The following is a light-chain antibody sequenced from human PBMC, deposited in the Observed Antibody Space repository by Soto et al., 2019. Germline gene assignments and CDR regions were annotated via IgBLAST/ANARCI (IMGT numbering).Light chain of an antibody. V-gene: IGKV1-27*01. CDR1: QGISNY. Sequence: DIQMTQSPSSLSASVGDRVTITCRASQGISNYLAWYQQKPGKVPKLLIYAASTLQSGVPSRFSDSGSGTDFTLTISSLQPEDVATYYCQKYNSAPSITFGQGTRLEIK. CDR3: QKYNSAPSIT. CDR2: AAS. J-gene: IGKJ5*01.